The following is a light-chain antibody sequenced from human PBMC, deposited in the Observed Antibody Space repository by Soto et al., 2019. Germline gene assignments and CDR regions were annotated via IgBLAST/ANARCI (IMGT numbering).Light chain of an antibody. Sequence: IQMTQSTSTLSASVGDRVTITFRASQSISSYLNWYQQKPGKAPKLLIYAASSLQSGVPSRFSGSGSGTDFTLTISSLQPEYFATYYCQQSYSTPRTFGQGTRLAIK. CDR2: AAS. CDR3: QQSYSTPRT. V-gene: IGKV1-39*01. J-gene: IGKJ5*01. CDR1: QSISSY.